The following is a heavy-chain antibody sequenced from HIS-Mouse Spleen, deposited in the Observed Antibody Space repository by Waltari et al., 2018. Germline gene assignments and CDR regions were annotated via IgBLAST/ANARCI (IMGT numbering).Heavy chain of an antibody. CDR1: GGSISSSS. D-gene: IGHD5-18*01. V-gene: IGHV3-30-3*01. Sequence: QLQLQESGPGLVKPSETLSLTCTVSGGSISSSSYYWGWIRQAPGKGLEWVAVISYDGSNKYYADSVKGRFTISRDNSKNTLYLQMNSLRAEDTAVYYCARGFVDTAMVDYWGQGTLVTVSS. CDR3: ARGFVDTAMVDY. J-gene: IGHJ4*02. CDR2: ISYDGSNK.